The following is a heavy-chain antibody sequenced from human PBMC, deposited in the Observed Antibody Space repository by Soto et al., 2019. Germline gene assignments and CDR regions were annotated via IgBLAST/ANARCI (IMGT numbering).Heavy chain of an antibody. Sequence: SETLSLTCTVSGGSISHYYWSWIRQPAGKGLEWIGRVSATGTTNYNPSLKSRVTMSVDTSKNQFSLKMTSVTAADTAVYYCARDPHYYDSSSYFVWGQGTLVTVSS. D-gene: IGHD3-22*01. CDR2: VSATGTT. V-gene: IGHV4-4*07. CDR1: GGSISHYY. CDR3: ARDPHYYDSSSYFV. J-gene: IGHJ4*02.